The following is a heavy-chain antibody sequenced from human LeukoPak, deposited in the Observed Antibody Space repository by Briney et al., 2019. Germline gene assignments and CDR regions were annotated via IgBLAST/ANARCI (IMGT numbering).Heavy chain of an antibody. V-gene: IGHV4-39*07. J-gene: IGHJ3*02. D-gene: IGHD3-3*01. CDR2: IYYSGST. CDR3: ARDMKPSFWSGYMGDAFDI. CDR1: GGSISSSSYY. Sequence: SETLSLTCTVSGGSISSSSYYWGWIRQPPGKGLEWIGSIYYSGSTYYNPSLKSRVTISVDTSKNQFSLKLSSVTAADTAVYYCARDMKPSFWSGYMGDAFDIWGQGTMVTVSS.